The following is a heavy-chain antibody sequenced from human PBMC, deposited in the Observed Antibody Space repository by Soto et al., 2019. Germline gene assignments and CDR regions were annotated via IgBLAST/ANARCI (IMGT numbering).Heavy chain of an antibody. CDR1: GFTFSSYA. Sequence: QVQLVESGGGVVQPGKSLRLSCAASGFTFSSYAMHWARQAPGKGLEWVTVISIRGGDEYYAESVRGRFTISRDDSKNTLYLKRDSLRVKDPAVYYCAGGKIVARQPLDYGARGPLVPVPP. CDR3: AGGKIVARQPLDY. V-gene: IGHV3-30*03. J-gene: IGHJ4*02. D-gene: IGHD3-22*01. CDR2: ISIRGGDE.